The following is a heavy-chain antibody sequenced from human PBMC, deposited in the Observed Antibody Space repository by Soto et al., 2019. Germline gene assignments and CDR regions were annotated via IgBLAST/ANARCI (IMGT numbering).Heavy chain of an antibody. D-gene: IGHD2-21*01. CDR2: IYSGGST. V-gene: IGHV3-66*01. CDR3: ARRIVHIDYYYGMDV. Sequence: GGSLRLSCAASGFTVSSNYMSWVRQAPGKGLEWVSVIYSGGSTYYADSVKGRFTISRDNSKNTLYLQMNSLRAEDTAVYYCARRIVHIDYYYGMDVWGQGTTVTVSS. J-gene: IGHJ6*02. CDR1: GFTVSSNY.